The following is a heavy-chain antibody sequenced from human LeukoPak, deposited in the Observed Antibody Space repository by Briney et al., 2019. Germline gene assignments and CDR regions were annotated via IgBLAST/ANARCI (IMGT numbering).Heavy chain of an antibody. CDR1: GGSISSYY. J-gene: IGHJ4*02. D-gene: IGHD6-13*01. CDR2: IYYSGST. V-gene: IGHV4-59*08. CDR3: ARHDEYSSNHVGLDY. Sequence: SETLSLTCTVSGGSISSYYWSWLRQPPGKGLEWIGYIYYSGSTTYNPSLKSRVTISVDTSKNQFSLKLGSVTAADTAVYYCARHDEYSSNHVGLDYWGQGTLVTVSS.